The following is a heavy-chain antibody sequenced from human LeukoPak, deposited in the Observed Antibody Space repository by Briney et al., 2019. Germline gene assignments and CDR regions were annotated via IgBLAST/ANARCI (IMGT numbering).Heavy chain of an antibody. V-gene: IGHV4-34*01. CDR3: ARRSPLVAVTTAHYYDY. CDR2: ISYSGNT. Sequence: SETLSLTCAVYGGSFSGYYWSWIRQPPGKGLEWIGEISYSGNTYYNPSLKSRVTISMDTSKNQFSLNLNPVTASDTTVYYCARRSPLVAVTTAHYYDYWGPGTLVTVSS. J-gene: IGHJ4*02. D-gene: IGHD2-21*02. CDR1: GGSFSGYY.